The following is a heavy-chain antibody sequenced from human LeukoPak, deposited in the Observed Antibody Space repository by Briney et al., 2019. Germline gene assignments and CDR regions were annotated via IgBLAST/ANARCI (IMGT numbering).Heavy chain of an antibody. CDR3: ARFYYDSSGYGLDY. V-gene: IGHV4-59*01. CDR1: GASISNYY. Sequence: ASQTLSLTCVVSGASISNYYWSWIRQPPGKGLEWIGYISESGIANYNPSLKSRVAISPDTSKNQFSLKLSSVTGADTAVYYCARFYYDSSGYGLDYWGQGTLVTVSS. D-gene: IGHD3-22*01. CDR2: ISESGIA. J-gene: IGHJ4*02.